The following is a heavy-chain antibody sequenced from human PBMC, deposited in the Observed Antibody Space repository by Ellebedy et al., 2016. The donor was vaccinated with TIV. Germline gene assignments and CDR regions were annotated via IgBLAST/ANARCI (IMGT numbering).Heavy chain of an antibody. J-gene: IGHJ4*02. Sequence: SGPTLVXPPQTLTLTCTFSGFSLSTCEMSVSWIRQPPGKALEWLAVIDCTDDKYYSTSLKTRLTISKDTSKNQVVLTMTNMDPVDTATYYCARTRRASGTYPEDFDYWGQGTLVTVSS. CDR3: ARTRRASGTYPEDFDY. V-gene: IGHV2-70*01. D-gene: IGHD3-10*01. CDR1: GFSLSTCEMS. CDR2: IDCTDDK.